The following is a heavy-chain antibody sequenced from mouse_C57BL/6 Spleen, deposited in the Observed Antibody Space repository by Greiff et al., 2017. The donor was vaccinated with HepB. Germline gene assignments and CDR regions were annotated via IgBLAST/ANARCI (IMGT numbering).Heavy chain of an antibody. CDR1: GFSFNTYA. D-gene: IGHD3-2*02. V-gene: IGHV10-1*01. J-gene: IGHJ3*01. Sequence: DVKLVESGGGLVQPKGSLKLSCAASGFSFNTYAMNWVRQAPGKGLEWVARIRSKSNNYATYYADSVKDRFTISRDDSESMLYLQMNNLKTEDTAMYYCVRPSDSSGPWFAYWGQGTLVTVSA. CDR3: VRPSDSSGPWFAY. CDR2: IRSKSNNYAT.